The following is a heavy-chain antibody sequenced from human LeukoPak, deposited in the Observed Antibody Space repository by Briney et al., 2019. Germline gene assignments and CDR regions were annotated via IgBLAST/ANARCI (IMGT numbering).Heavy chain of an antibody. CDR1: GGSFSGYY. CDR2: INHSGST. V-gene: IGHV4-34*01. D-gene: IGHD2-8*01. Sequence: SETLSLTCAVYGGSFSGYYWSWIRQPPGKGLEWIGEINHSGSTNYNPSLKSRVTISVDTSKNQFSLKLSSVTAADTAVYYCARMMLSGYYFDYWGQGTLVTVSS. CDR3: ARMMLSGYYFDY. J-gene: IGHJ4*02.